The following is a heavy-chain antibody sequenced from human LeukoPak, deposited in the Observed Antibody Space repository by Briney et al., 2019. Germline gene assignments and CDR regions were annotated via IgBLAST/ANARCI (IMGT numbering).Heavy chain of an antibody. CDR1: GFNFSTYA. Sequence: PPGGSLRLSCAASGFNFSTYAIHWVRQAPGKGLEWVAVITYDGGDKYYADSGKGRFTISRDNSKNTVYLQMNSLRTEDTAVYYCVRDNAYTFDYWGQGTLVTVSS. CDR2: ITYDGGDK. V-gene: IGHV3-30-3*01. CDR3: VRDNAYTFDY. J-gene: IGHJ4*01. D-gene: IGHD5-24*01.